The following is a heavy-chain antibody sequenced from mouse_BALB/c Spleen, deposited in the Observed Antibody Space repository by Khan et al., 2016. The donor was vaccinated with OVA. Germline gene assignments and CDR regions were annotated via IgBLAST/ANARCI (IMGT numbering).Heavy chain of an antibody. Sequence: VELVESGAELMKPGASVKISCKATGYTFSSYWIEWVKQRPGHGLEWIGEILPGSGSNNYNEKFKGKATFTADTSSNTAYMQLSSLTSEDSAGYYCERGDYYGSSSWFGYWGQGTLVTVST. CDR1: GYTFSSYW. CDR2: ILPGSGSN. CDR3: ERGDYYGSSSWFGY. V-gene: IGHV1-9*01. J-gene: IGHJ3*01. D-gene: IGHD1-1*01.